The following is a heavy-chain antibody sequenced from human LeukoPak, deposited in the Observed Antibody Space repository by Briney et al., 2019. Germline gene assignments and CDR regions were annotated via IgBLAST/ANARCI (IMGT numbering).Heavy chain of an antibody. J-gene: IGHJ6*04. CDR1: GFIFTSYA. V-gene: IGHV3-30*04. CDR2: ISSDGSDK. D-gene: IGHD6-13*01. CDR3: ARDLNPAAMDV. Sequence: GRSLRLSCAASGFIFTSYAIHWVRQAPGKGLEWVAVISSDGSDKFYADSVRGRFTISRDNSNNMLYLQMNSLRSEDTAVYYCARDLNPAAMDVWGKGTTVTVSS.